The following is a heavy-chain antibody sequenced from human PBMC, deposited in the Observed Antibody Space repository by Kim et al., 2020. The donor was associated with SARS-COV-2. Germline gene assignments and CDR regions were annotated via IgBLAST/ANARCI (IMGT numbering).Heavy chain of an antibody. Sequence: ASVKVSCKASGYPFSGYFIHWVRQAPGQGLEWMGWIDPNSGGTTYAQKFQGRVTMTGDTSVNTVYMELSRLRSDDTAVYYCARDLYDRTFNLDYFDYWGQGTLISVSS. CDR2: IDPNSGGT. V-gene: IGHV1-2*02. CDR3: ARDLYDRTFNLDYFDY. CDR1: GYPFSGYF. D-gene: IGHD3-22*01. J-gene: IGHJ4*02.